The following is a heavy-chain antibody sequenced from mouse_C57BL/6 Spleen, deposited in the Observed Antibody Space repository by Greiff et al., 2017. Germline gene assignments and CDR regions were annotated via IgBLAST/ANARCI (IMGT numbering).Heavy chain of an antibody. J-gene: IGHJ1*03. CDR1: GFNIKDYY. D-gene: IGHD3-2*02. CDR2: IDPEDGET. Sequence: EVKLQESGAELVKPGASVKLSCTASGFNIKDYYMHWVKQRTEQGLEWIGRIDPEDGETKYAPKFTGKATITADTSSNTAYLQLSSLTSEDTAVYYGARSGDWYFDVWGTGTTVTVSS. V-gene: IGHV14-2*01. CDR3: ARSGDWYFDV.